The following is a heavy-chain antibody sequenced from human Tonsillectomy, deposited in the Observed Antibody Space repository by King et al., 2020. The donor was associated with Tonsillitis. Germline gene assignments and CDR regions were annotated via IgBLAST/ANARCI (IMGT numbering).Heavy chain of an antibody. V-gene: IGHV3-23*04. D-gene: IGHD2-21*01. CDR2: ISASGGST. Sequence: VQLVESGGGLVQPGGSLRLSCAASGFTFSSYAMSWVRQAPGMGLEWVASISASGGSTYYADSVKGRFTISRDNPKNTLFLQMNSLTAEDTAIYYCAKSLHFIPNWFDHWGQGTLVIVSS. J-gene: IGHJ5*02. CDR3: AKSLHFIPNWFDH. CDR1: GFTFSSYA.